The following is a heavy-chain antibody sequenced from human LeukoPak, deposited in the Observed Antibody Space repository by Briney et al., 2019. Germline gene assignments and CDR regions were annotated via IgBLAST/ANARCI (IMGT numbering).Heavy chain of an antibody. CDR2: VYHSGST. CDR3: ARDVTRQVMDV. CDR1: GGSISSNNW. V-gene: IGHV4-4*02. Sequence: PSETLSLTCAVSGGSISSNNWWSWVRQPPGKGLEWIGEVYHSGSTSYNPSLLSRVTISVDKSKNQFSLEMRSVTAADRAVYYCARDVTRQVMDVWGQGTTVTVSS. D-gene: IGHD2-15*01. J-gene: IGHJ6*02.